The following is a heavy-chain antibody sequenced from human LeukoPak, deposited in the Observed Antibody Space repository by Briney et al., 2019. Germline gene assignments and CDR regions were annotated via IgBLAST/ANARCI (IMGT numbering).Heavy chain of an antibody. Sequence: ASVKVSCKASGYTFTSYYMHWVRQAPGEGLEWMGIINPSGGSTSYAQKFQGRVTMTRDMSTSTVYMELSSLRSEDTAVYYCAREGRLYYDSSGYYRRPFDYWGQGTLVTVSP. D-gene: IGHD3-22*01. CDR2: INPSGGST. CDR1: GYTFTSYY. CDR3: AREGRLYYDSSGYYRRPFDY. J-gene: IGHJ4*02. V-gene: IGHV1-46*01.